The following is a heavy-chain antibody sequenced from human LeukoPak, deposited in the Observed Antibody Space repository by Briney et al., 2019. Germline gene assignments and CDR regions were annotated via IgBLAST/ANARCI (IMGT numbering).Heavy chain of an antibody. CDR3: TRMGSLLRDRGIDY. Sequence: GGSLRLSCAASGFTLSGSAMHGVRQASGKGLEWVGRIRSKANSYATAYAASVKGRFTISRDDSKNTAYLQMNSLKTEDTAVYYCTRMGSLLRDRGIDYWGQGTLVTVSS. V-gene: IGHV3-73*01. CDR2: IRSKANSYAT. CDR1: GFTLSGSA. J-gene: IGHJ4*02. D-gene: IGHD3-3*01.